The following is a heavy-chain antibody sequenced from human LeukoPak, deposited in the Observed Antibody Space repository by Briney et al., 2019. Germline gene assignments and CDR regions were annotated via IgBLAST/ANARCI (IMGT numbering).Heavy chain of an antibody. CDR3: ARVYYDILTGYSPLYY. CDR1: GYTFTSYA. J-gene: IGHJ4*02. D-gene: IGHD3-9*01. CDR2: INAGNGNT. V-gene: IGHV1-3*01. Sequence: GASVKVSCKASGYTFTSYAMHWVRQAPGQRREWMGWINAGNGNTKYSQKFQGRVTITRDTSASTAYMELSSLRSEDTAVYYCARVYYDILTGYSPLYYWGQGTLVTVSS.